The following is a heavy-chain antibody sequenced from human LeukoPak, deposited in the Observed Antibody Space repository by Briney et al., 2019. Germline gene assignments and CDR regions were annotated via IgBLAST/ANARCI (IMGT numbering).Heavy chain of an antibody. Sequence: GASVTVSCKASGGTFSSYAISWVRQAPGQGLEWMGWMNPNSGNTGYAQKFQGRVTITRNTSISTAYMELSSLRSEDTAVYYCARGPWGSRGDYWGQGTLVTVSS. D-gene: IGHD6-13*01. CDR2: MNPNSGNT. J-gene: IGHJ4*02. CDR3: ARGPWGSRGDY. CDR1: GGTFSSYA. V-gene: IGHV1-8*03.